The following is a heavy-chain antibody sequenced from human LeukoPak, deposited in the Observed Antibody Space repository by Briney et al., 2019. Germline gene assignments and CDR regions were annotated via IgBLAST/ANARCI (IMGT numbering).Heavy chain of an antibody. D-gene: IGHD3-22*01. CDR3: AWDSSGYYSCDY. V-gene: IGHV1-18*01. J-gene: IGHJ4*02. CDR1: GYTFTSYG. Sequence: ASVKVSCKASGYTFTSYGISWVRQAPGQGREWMGWISAYNGNTNYAQKLQGRGTMTTDTSTSTAYMELRSLRSDDTAVYYCAWDSSGYYSCDYWGQGTLVTVSS. CDR2: ISAYNGNT.